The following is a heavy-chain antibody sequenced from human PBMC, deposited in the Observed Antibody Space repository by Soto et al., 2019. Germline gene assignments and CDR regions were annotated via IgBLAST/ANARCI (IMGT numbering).Heavy chain of an antibody. V-gene: IGHV4-31*03. Sequence: ASETLSLTCTVSGGSISSGGYYWSWIRQHPGKGLEWIGYIYYSGSTYYNPSLKSRVTISVDTSKNQFSLKLSSVTAADTAVYYCARVPIVVVPAAIWYFDYWGQGTLVTVSS. CDR3: ARVPIVVVPAAIWYFDY. CDR1: GGSISSGGYY. J-gene: IGHJ4*02. D-gene: IGHD2-2*01. CDR2: IYYSGST.